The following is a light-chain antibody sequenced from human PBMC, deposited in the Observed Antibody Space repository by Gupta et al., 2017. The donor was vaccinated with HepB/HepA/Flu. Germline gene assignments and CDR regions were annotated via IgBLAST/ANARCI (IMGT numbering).Light chain of an antibody. CDR1: QGIKKD. V-gene: IGKV1-6*01. J-gene: IGKJ1*01. CDR3: LQDYSYPRT. CDR2: AAS. Sequence: AIQMTQSPSSLSASVGDRVTITCRASQGIKKDLGWYQHKPGKAPKLLIFAASSLQTGVLSRFSGSGSGTDFTLTISSLQPEDFATYYCLQDYSYPRTFGQGTKVEMK.